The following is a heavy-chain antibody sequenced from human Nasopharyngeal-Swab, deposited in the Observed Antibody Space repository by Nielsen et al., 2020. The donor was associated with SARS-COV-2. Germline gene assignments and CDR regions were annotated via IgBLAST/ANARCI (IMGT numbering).Heavy chain of an antibody. CDR1: GFTFSSYA. D-gene: IGHD2-2*01. CDR2: ISGSGGST. J-gene: IGHJ6*02. CDR3: AKDYLSVVPDEGDYYYGMDV. Sequence: GESLKISCAASGFTFSSYAMSWVRQAPGKGLEWVSAISGSGGSTYDADSVTGRFNISRDNSKNALYLQMNSLRAEDTAVYYCAKDYLSVVPDEGDYYYGMDVWGHGTAVTVSS. V-gene: IGHV3-23*01.